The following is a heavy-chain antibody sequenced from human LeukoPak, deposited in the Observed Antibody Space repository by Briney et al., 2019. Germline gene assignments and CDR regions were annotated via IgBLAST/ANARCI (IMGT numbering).Heavy chain of an antibody. CDR1: GYTFTSYD. Sequence: ASVKVSCKASGYTFTSYDINWVRQATGQGLEWMGWMNPNSGNTGCAQKFQGRVTMTRNTSISTAYMELSSLRSEDTAVYYCARENERFWFDPWGQGTLVTVSS. CDR3: ARENERFWFDP. CDR2: MNPNSGNT. D-gene: IGHD1-1*01. V-gene: IGHV1-8*01. J-gene: IGHJ5*02.